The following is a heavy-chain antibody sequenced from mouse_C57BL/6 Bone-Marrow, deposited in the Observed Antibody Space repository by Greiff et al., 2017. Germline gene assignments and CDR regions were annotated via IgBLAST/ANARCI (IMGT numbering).Heavy chain of an antibody. V-gene: IGHV14-1*01. CDR1: GFNIKDYY. CDR3: TTFFDY. Sequence: EVQLQESGAELVKPGASVKLSCTASGFNIKDYYMHWVKQRPEQGLEWIGRIDPEDGDTEYAPKFQGKATITADTSSNTAYLQVNGLTSEDTAVYCCTTFFDYWGQGTTLTVSS. CDR2: IDPEDGDT. J-gene: IGHJ2*01.